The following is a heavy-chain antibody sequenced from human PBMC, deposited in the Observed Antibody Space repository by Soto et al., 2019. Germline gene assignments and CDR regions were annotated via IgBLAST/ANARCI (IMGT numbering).Heavy chain of an antibody. CDR2: ISSSGSTI. D-gene: IGHD2-15*01. CDR3: ARSNGYCSGGSCYSMGYYGMDV. Sequence: QVPLVESGGGLVKPGGSLRLSCAASGFTFSDYYMSWIRQAPGKGLEWVSYISSSGSTIYYADSVKGRFTISRANAKTXXYXHXXSLRAEDTAVYYCARSNGYCSGGSCYSMGYYGMDVWGQGTTVTVSS. J-gene: IGHJ6*02. CDR1: GFTFSDYY. V-gene: IGHV3-11*01.